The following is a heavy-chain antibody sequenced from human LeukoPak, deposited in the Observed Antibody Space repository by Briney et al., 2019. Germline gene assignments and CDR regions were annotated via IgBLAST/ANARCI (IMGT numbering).Heavy chain of an antibody. CDR2: FDPEDGET. D-gene: IGHD3-10*01. CDR3: HGGPSKMVRERAFDY. J-gene: IGHJ4*02. Sequence: ASVKVSCKVSGYTLTELSMHWVRQAPGKGLEWMGGFDPEDGETIYAQKFQGRVTVTEDTSTDTAYMELSSLRSEDTAVYYCHGGPSKMVRERAFDYWGQGTLVTVSS. CDR1: GYTLTELS. V-gene: IGHV1-24*01.